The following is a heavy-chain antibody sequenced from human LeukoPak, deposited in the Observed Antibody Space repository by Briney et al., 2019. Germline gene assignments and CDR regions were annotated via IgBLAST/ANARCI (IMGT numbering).Heavy chain of an antibody. Sequence: ASVKVSCKASEYTFTSYDINWVRQATGQGLEWMGWMNPNSGNTGYAQKFQGRVTITADKSTSTAYMELSSLRSEDTAVYYCARVFTRSGYSYGSTIWGQGTLVTVSS. J-gene: IGHJ4*02. CDR3: ARVFTRSGYSYGSTI. D-gene: IGHD5-18*01. CDR1: EYTFTSYD. V-gene: IGHV1-8*01. CDR2: MNPNSGNT.